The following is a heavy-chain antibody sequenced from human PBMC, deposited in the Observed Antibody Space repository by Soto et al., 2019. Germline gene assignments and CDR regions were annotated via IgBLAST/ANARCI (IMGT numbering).Heavy chain of an antibody. J-gene: IGHJ4*02. CDR3: ARDANVRGGLDY. D-gene: IGHD3-10*02. CDR1: GGSISSGGYY. Sequence: QVQLQESGPGLVKPSQTLSRTCTVSGGSISSGGYYWRWIRQHPGKGLEWIGYIYYSGSTYYNPSLKSRVTISVDTSKNQFSLKLSSVTAADTAVYYCARDANVRGGLDYWGQGTLVTVSS. CDR2: IYYSGST. V-gene: IGHV4-31*03.